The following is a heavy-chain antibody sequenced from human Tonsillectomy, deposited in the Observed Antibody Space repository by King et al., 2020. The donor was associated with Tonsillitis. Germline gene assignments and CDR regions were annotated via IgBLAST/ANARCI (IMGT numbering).Heavy chain of an antibody. CDR1: GFTFDDYA. J-gene: IGHJ2*01. V-gene: IGHV3-9*01. Sequence: VQLVESGGGLVQPGRSLRLFCSASGFTFDDYAIHLGPPAPGKGLEWVSGISWDCGSIGYADSVKGRFTISRENAKNSLYLQMNSLRAEDTALYYCAKDVGVAARPWYFDLWGRGTLVTVSS. D-gene: IGHD6-6*01. CDR2: ISWDCGSI. CDR3: AKDVGVAARPWYFDL.